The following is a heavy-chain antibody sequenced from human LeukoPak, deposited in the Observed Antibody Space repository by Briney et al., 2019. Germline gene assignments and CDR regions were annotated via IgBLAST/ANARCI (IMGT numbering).Heavy chain of an antibody. CDR3: AKGLGYYASGTYYNRIPDP. Sequence: SETLSLTCTVSGGSISSSSYYWGWIRQPPGKGLEWIGSIYYSGSTYYNPSLKSRVTISVDTSKNQFSLKLSSVTAADTAMYYCAKGLGYYASGTYYNRIPDPWGQGTLVTVSS. V-gene: IGHV4-39*07. J-gene: IGHJ5*02. CDR1: GGSISSSSYY. D-gene: IGHD3-10*01. CDR2: IYYSGST.